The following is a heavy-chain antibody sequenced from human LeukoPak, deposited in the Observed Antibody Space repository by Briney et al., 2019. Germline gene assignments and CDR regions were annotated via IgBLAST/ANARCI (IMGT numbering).Heavy chain of an antibody. D-gene: IGHD1-1*01. CDR2: ISGSASGGT. V-gene: IGHV3-23*01. CDR1: GFPFSTND. J-gene: IGHJ4*02. CDR3: AKVKTHWYFDN. Sequence: GGSLRLSCAASGFPFSTNDMSWVRQAPGKGLEWDSAISGSASGGTTYEDSVKGRFTVSRDNSKGTMYLQMNSLRAEDTAVYYCAKVKTHWYFDNWGRGALVTVSS.